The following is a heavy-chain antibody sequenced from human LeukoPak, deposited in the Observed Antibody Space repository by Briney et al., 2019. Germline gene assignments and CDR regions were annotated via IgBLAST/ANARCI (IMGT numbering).Heavy chain of an antibody. J-gene: IGHJ4*02. V-gene: IGHV1-2*02. CDR1: VYSFTGYY. Sequence: GASVKVSCKASVYSFTGYYLHWVRQAPGQALEWMGWINSNSGGRNYAQKFQGRVTMTKDTSINTAYMELTSLTSDDTAVYYCATLAAASGYYFDYWGQGTLVTVSS. CDR2: INSNSGGR. CDR3: ATLAAASGYYFDY. D-gene: IGHD6-13*01.